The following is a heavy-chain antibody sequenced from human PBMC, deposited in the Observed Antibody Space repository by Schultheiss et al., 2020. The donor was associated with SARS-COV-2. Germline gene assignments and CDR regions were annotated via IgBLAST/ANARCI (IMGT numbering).Heavy chain of an antibody. Sequence: GSLRLSCAASGFTFSSYGMHWVRQAPGKGLEWVSYISSSGSTIYYADSVKGRFTISRDNAKNSLYLQMNSLRAEDTAVYYCARGKRLSGGMDVWGEGTTVTVSS. J-gene: IGHJ6*01. CDR1: GFTFSSYG. D-gene: IGHD4/OR15-4a*01. V-gene: IGHV3-48*04. CDR3: ARGKRLSGGMDV. CDR2: ISSSGSTI.